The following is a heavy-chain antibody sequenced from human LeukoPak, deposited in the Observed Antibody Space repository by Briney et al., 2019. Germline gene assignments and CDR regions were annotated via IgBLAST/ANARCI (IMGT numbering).Heavy chain of an antibody. CDR3: AKDEYSSSFFDY. D-gene: IGHD6-13*01. CDR2: IWYDGSNK. J-gene: IGHJ4*02. Sequence: PGGSLRLSCAASGFTFSSYGMHWVRQAPGKGLEWVAVIWYDGSNKYYADSVKGRFTISRDNSKNTLYLQMNSLRAEDTAVYSCAKDEYSSSFFDYWGQGTLVTVSS. V-gene: IGHV3-33*06. CDR1: GFTFSSYG.